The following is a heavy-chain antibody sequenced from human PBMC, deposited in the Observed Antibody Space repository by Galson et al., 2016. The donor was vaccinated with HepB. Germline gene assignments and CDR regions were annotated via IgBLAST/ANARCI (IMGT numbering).Heavy chain of an antibody. D-gene: IGHD3-9*01. J-gene: IGHJ3*02. CDR2: IFSNDEE. CDR1: GFSLSNARMG. Sequence: PALVKPTQTLTLTCTVSGFSLSNARMGVSWIRQPPGKALQWLAHIFSNDEESYSTSLKNRLTISKDTSKSQVVLTMTNMDPVDTATYYCARVIIYRYDLLTGYQLDAFDMWGQGTMVTVSS. CDR3: ARVIIYRYDLLTGYQLDAFDM. V-gene: IGHV2-26*01.